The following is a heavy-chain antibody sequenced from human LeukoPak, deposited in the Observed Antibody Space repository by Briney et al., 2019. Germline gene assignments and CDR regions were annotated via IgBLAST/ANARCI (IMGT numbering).Heavy chain of an antibody. J-gene: IGHJ4*02. CDR2: ISSSGSTI. CDR3: AREPQLDY. V-gene: IGHV3-48*03. D-gene: IGHD3-10*01. CDR1: GFTFSSYE. Sequence: GGSLRLSCAASGFTFSSYEMNWVRQAPGKGLEWISYISSSGSTIYYADSVKGRFSISRDNAKDSLYLQMNSLRAEDTAVYYCAREPQLDYWGQGTLVTVSS.